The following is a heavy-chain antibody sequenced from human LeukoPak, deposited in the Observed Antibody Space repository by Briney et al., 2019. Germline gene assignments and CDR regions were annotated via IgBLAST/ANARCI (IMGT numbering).Heavy chain of an antibody. V-gene: IGHV3-66*01. CDR2: IYRGDAT. Sequence: PGGSLRLSCAASGFSVSENCMSWVRQAPGKGLEWVSVIYRGDATYYADSVKGRFTISRDSFENTVYLQMDSLRAEDTAVYYCVKETRGTTIYYWGQGTLVTVSS. D-gene: IGHD5-24*01. CDR3: VKETRGTTIYY. CDR1: GFSVSENC. J-gene: IGHJ4*02.